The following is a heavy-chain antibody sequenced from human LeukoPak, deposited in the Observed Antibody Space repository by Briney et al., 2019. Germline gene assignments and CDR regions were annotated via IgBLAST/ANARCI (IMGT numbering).Heavy chain of an antibody. V-gene: IGHV4-34*01. CDR3: ATQGSSGHEDWFDP. Sequence: PSETLSLTCAVYGGSFSGYYWSWIRQPPGKGLEWIGEINHSGSTNYNPSLKSRVTISIDTSKNQFSLKLSSVTAADTAVYYCATQGSSGHEDWFDPWGQGTLVTVSS. CDR1: GGSFSGYY. CDR2: INHSGST. J-gene: IGHJ5*02. D-gene: IGHD6-19*01.